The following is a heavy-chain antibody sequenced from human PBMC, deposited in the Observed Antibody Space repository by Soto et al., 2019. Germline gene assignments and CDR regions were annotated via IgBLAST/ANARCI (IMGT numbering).Heavy chain of an antibody. V-gene: IGHV3-30*18. Sequence: SLRLSCAASGFTFSSYGRHRVHQARGKGVERVEAIYEDGSKNYYADSRKGRFTISRNNSKNPLYQQMNSLRAEDTAVYYWAKEGQDYWGQGTLVTVSS. CDR1: GFTFSSYG. J-gene: IGHJ4*02. CDR2: IYEDGSKN. CDR3: AKEGQDY.